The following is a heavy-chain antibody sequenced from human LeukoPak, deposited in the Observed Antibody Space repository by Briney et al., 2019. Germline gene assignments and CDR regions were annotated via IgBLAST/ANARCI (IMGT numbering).Heavy chain of an antibody. CDR1: GFTFSSYA. Sequence: PGGSLRLSCAASGFTFSSYAMSWVREAPGEGLEWVSAISGSGGSTYYADSVKGRFTISRDNSKNTLYLQMNSLRAEDTAVYYCAKAKLRFLEWLSYFDYWGQGTLVTVSS. D-gene: IGHD3-3*01. V-gene: IGHV3-23*01. CDR3: AKAKLRFLEWLSYFDY. CDR2: ISGSGGST. J-gene: IGHJ4*02.